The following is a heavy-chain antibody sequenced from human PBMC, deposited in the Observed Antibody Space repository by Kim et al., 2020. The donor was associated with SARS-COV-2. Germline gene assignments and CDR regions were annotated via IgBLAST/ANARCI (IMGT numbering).Heavy chain of an antibody. CDR1: GFTFSSYS. D-gene: IGHD5-18*01. V-gene: IGHV3-21*01. CDR3: ARDVEMATAYFDY. CDR2: ISSSSSYI. J-gene: IGHJ4*02. Sequence: GGSLRLSCAASGFTFSSYSMNWVRQAPGKGLEWVSSISSSSSYIYYADSVKDRFTISRDNAKNSLSLQMNSLRAEDTAVYYCARDVEMATAYFDYWGQGTLVTVSS.